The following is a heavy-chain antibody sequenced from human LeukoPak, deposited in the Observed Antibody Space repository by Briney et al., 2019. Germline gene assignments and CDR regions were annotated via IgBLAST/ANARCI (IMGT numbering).Heavy chain of an antibody. Sequence: SETLSLTCTVSAGSISSSSYSWGWIRQPPGKGLEWIGTIYSTGNTYYSPSLKSRVTISVDTSKNQFSLKLSSMTAADTAVYYCARHGLISSGWSHWFDPWGQGTLVTVFS. CDR3: ARHGLISSGWSHWFDP. CDR1: AGSISSSSYS. CDR2: IYSTGNT. V-gene: IGHV4-39*01. D-gene: IGHD6-13*01. J-gene: IGHJ5*02.